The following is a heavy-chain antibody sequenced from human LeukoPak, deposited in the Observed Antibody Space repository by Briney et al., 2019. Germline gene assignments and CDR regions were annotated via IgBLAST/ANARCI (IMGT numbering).Heavy chain of an antibody. V-gene: IGHV1-2*06. Sequence: ASVKVSCKASGYTFTSYYMHWVRQAPGQGLEWMGRINPNSGGTNYAQKFQGRVTMTRDTSISTAYTELSRLKSDDTAVYYCARAGLSLGYRTDYWGQGTLVTVSS. D-gene: IGHD5-12*01. J-gene: IGHJ4*02. CDR3: ARAGLSLGYRTDY. CDR2: INPNSGGT. CDR1: GYTFTSYY.